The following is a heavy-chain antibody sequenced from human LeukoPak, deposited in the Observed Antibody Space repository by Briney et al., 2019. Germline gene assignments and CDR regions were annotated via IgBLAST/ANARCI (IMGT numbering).Heavy chain of an antibody. CDR1: GGSFSGYY. V-gene: IGHV4-34*01. CDR2: INHSGST. D-gene: IGHD2-15*01. CDR3: ARGAGMSTAATAYYSYMDV. Sequence: SETLSLTCAVYGGSFSGYYWSWIRQPPGKGREWIGEINHSGSTNYNPSLKSRVTISVDTSKNQFSLKLSSVTAADTAVYYCARGAGMSTAATAYYSYMDVWGKGTTVTVSS. J-gene: IGHJ6*03.